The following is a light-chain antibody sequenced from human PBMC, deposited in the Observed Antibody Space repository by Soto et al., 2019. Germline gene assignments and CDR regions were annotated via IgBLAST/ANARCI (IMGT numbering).Light chain of an antibody. CDR3: SSFAGNSILL. CDR1: NKDIGNYDY. Sequence: QSVLTQPPSASGSPGQSVTVSCTGSNKDIGNYDYVSWYQQPPGEAPRLIIYEVTRRPSGVPDRFSASKSGNTASLTVSGLQPEDEAFYFCSSFAGNSILLFGGGTKVTVL. V-gene: IGLV2-8*01. J-gene: IGLJ2*01. CDR2: EVT.